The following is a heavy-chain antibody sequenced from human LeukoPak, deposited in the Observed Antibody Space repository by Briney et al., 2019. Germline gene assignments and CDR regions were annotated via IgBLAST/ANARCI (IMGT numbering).Heavy chain of an antibody. D-gene: IGHD2-21*02. Sequence: SETLSLTCGVSGDSISSSYWWSWVRQTPGKGLEWIGEINHSGSTNYNPSLKSRVAISVDTSKNQFSLKLSSVTAADTAVYYCARGLVVVTASYYFDYWGQGTLVTVSS. CDR3: ARGLVVVTASYYFDY. CDR1: GDSISSSYW. CDR2: INHSGST. V-gene: IGHV4-4*02. J-gene: IGHJ4*02.